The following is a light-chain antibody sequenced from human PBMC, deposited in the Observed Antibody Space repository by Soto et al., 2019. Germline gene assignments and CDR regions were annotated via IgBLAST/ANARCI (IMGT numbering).Light chain of an antibody. Sequence: EIVLTQSPGTLSLSPGERATLSCRASQSVSSSYLAWYQQKPGQAPRLLIYGASSRATGIPDRFSGSGSGRDFTLTISRLEPEDCGVYYCQQDGSSSWTFGQGTKVEIK. J-gene: IGKJ1*01. V-gene: IGKV3-20*01. CDR1: QSVSSSY. CDR2: GAS. CDR3: QQDGSSSWT.